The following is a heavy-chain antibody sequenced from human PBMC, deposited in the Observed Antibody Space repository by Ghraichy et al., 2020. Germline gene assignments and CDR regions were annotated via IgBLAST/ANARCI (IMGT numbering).Heavy chain of an antibody. CDR3: AREALYYYDSSGYPPDAFDI. CDR2: IYTSGST. Sequence: SETLSLTCTVSGGSISSGSYYWSWIRQPARKGLEWIGRIYTSGSTNYNPSLKSRVTISVDTSKNQFSLKLSSVTAADTAVYYCAREALYYYDSSGYPPDAFDIWGQGTMVTVSS. D-gene: IGHD3-22*01. V-gene: IGHV4-61*02. J-gene: IGHJ3*02. CDR1: GGSISSGSYY.